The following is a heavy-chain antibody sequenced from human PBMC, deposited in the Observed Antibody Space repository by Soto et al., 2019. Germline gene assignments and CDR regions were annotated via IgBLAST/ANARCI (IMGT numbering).Heavy chain of an antibody. J-gene: IGHJ4*02. Sequence: PSETLSLTCTVSGGSISSYYWSWIRQPPGKGLGWIGYIYYSGSTNYNPSLKSRVTISVDTSKNQFSLRLSSVTAADTAVYYCARALSASYDSSGYYYGVSGFDYWGQGTLVTVS. CDR3: ARALSASYDSSGYYYGVSGFDY. CDR1: GGSISSYY. V-gene: IGHV4-59*01. CDR2: IYYSGST. D-gene: IGHD3-22*01.